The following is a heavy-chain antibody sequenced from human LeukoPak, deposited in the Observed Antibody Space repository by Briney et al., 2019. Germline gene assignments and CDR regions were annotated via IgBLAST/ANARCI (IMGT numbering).Heavy chain of an antibody. CDR1: GYSTSSGYY. CDR2: MYHSGST. V-gene: IGHV4-38-2*02. D-gene: IGHD5-18*01. CDR3: ARAISGYSYGLTYYFDY. J-gene: IGHJ4*02. Sequence: SETLSLTCSVSGYSTSSGYYWGCIRQPPGKGLWWIGSMYHSGSTYYKPSLKSRVTISIDTSKNQFSLKLRSVTAADTAVYYCARAISGYSYGLTYYFDYWGQGTLVTVSS.